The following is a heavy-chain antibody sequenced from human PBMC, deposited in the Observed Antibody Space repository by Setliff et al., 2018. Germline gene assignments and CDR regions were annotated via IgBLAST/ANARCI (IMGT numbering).Heavy chain of an antibody. CDR1: GVSITDHY. J-gene: IGHJ4*02. V-gene: IGHV4-59*11. Sequence: NPSETLSLTCSVSGVSITDHYWSWIRQSPGKGLEWIGFVHYGGRANYNPSLKSRVVLSVDVSKSQLSLKLTSLTAADTAVYYCARGGTYRYFDYWGQGALVTVSS. CDR2: VHYGGRA. CDR3: ARGGTYRYFDY.